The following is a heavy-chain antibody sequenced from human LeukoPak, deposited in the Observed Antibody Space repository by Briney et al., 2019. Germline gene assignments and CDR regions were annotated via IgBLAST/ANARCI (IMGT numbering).Heavy chain of an antibody. CDR2: IRYDGSNK. J-gene: IGHJ4*02. CDR1: GFTFSRYA. V-gene: IGHV3-30*02. Sequence: GGSLRLSCAASGFTFSRYAMHWVRQAPGKGLEWVAFIRYDGSNKYYADSVKGRFTISRDNSKNTMYLQMNSLRAEDTAVYYCAKAMVGGIDYWGQGTLVTVSS. D-gene: IGHD3-10*01. CDR3: AKAMVGGIDY.